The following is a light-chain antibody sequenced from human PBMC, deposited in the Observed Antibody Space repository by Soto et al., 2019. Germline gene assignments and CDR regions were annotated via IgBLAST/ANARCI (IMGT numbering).Light chain of an antibody. V-gene: IGKV1-39*01. CDR1: QSISSS. CDR2: GAS. CDR3: QQTYDTPHT. Sequence: DIQMTQSPSSLSASVGDRVTITCRASQSISSSLNWYQQKSGKAPKLLIYGASNLQSGVPSGFSGSGSGTDFTLTISSLQPEDSATYYCQQTYDTPHTFGQGTKLEI. J-gene: IGKJ2*01.